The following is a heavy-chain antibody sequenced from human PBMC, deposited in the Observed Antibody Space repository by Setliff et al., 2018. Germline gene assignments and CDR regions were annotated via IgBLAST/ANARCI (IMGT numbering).Heavy chain of an antibody. CDR3: ARGRPPLVGDY. Sequence: SETLSLTCTVSGDSISSGYYYWAWIRQTPGKGLEWVGSLSFAGDAYYNPSLKSRVTMSLDTSKNQFSLRVKSVTAADTALYSCARGRPPLVGDYWGQGTLVTVSS. CDR1: GDSISSGYYY. J-gene: IGHJ4*02. CDR2: LSFAGDA. D-gene: IGHD2-2*01. V-gene: IGHV4-39*07.